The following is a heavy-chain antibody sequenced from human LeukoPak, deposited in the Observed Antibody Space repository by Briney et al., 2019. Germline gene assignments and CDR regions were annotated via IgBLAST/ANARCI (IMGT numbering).Heavy chain of an antibody. Sequence: ASVKVSCKSSGYTFTGYYMHWVRQAPGQGLDWMGRINPNSGGTNYAQKFQGRVTITTDTSISTAYMELSRLRSDDTAVYYPARAKSGCGGDCYSMVDYWGQGTLVTVSS. CDR1: GYTFTGYY. J-gene: IGHJ4*02. D-gene: IGHD2-21*02. CDR3: ARAKSGCGGDCYSMVDY. CDR2: INPNSGGT. V-gene: IGHV1-2*06.